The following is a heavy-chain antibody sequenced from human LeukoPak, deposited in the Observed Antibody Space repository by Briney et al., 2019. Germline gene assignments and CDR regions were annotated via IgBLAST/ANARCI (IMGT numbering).Heavy chain of an antibody. J-gene: IGHJ4*02. CDR1: GFTFSSYA. Sequence: GGSLRLSCSASGFTFSSYAMHWVRQAPGKGLEWISYITGSSRIISYADSVKGRFTISRDNAKNSLYLQMNSLRDEDTAVYYCARDGNSGWENDYWGQGTLVTVSS. CDR2: ITGSSRII. CDR3: ARDGNSGWENDY. D-gene: IGHD3-10*01. V-gene: IGHV3-48*02.